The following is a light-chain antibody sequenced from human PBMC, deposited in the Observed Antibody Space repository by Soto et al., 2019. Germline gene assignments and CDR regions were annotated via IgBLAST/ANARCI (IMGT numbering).Light chain of an antibody. J-gene: IGLJ1*01. V-gene: IGLV1-40*01. CDR2: GNS. Sequence: QSVLTQPPSVSGAPGQRVTISCTGSISNIAPGYDVHWYQQFPGTAPKLLIYGNSNRPSGVPDRFSGSKSGTSASLAITGLQAEDEADYYCQSYDSSLSGVFGSGTKATVL. CDR1: ISNIAPGYD. CDR3: QSYDSSLSGV.